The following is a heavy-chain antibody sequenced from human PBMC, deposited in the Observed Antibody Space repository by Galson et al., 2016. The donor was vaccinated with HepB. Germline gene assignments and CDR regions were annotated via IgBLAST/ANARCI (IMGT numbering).Heavy chain of an antibody. V-gene: IGHV3-53*01. Sequence: SRRLSCAASGFSVSSTSMNWLRQAPGRGLEWVSVVYTGGDTYYADSVKGRFTISRDNSKNTLSLQMNSLRAEDTAIYYCAKELNYWGQGTLVTVSS. CDR1: GFSVSSTS. J-gene: IGHJ4*02. CDR3: AKELNY. CDR2: VYTGGDT.